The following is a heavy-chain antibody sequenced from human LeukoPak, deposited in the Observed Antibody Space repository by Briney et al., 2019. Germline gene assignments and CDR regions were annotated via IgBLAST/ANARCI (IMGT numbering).Heavy chain of an antibody. V-gene: IGHV4-59*01. CDR3: ARGPTRQYFDY. CDR2: IFYTGST. Sequence: ETLSLTCTVSGGSINNYYWSWIRQPPGRGLEWIGYIFYTGSTNYNPSLQSRVTISVDTSRNQFSLNLSSVTAADTAVYFCARGPTRQYFDYWGQGTLVTVSS. CDR1: GGSINNYY. J-gene: IGHJ4*02. D-gene: IGHD6-6*01.